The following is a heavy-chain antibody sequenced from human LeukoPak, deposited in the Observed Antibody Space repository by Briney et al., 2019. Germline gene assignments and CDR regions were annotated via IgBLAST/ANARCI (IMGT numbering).Heavy chain of an antibody. CDR3: AKAGAARLHYYYMDV. J-gene: IGHJ6*03. CDR2: ISWDGGST. V-gene: IGHV3-43*01. Sequence: PGGSLRLSCAASGFTFSSYDMHWVRQAPGKGLEWVPPISWDGGSTYYADSVKGRFTISRDNSKNSLYLQTNSLRTDDTALYYCAKAGAARLHYYYMDVWGKGTTVTVSS. D-gene: IGHD6-6*01. CDR1: GFTFSSYD.